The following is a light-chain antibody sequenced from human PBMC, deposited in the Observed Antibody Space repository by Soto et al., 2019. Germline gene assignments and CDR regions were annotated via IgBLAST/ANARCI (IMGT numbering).Light chain of an antibody. V-gene: IGKV3-15*01. Sequence: EIVMTQSPATLSVSPGERATLSCRASQSVSSNLAWYQQKPGQAPRLLIYGASTRATGIPARFSGSGSGTEFTRTIRSLQSEDFAVYYCQQYNTWPPLTFGGGTKVEIK. CDR2: GAS. CDR3: QQYNTWPPLT. CDR1: QSVSSN. J-gene: IGKJ4*01.